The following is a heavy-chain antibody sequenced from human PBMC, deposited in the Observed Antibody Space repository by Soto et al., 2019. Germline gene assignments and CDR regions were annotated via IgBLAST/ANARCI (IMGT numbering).Heavy chain of an antibody. J-gene: IGHJ6*02. V-gene: IGHV1-2*02. CDR1: GYTFTGYY. Sequence: ASVKVSCKASGYTFTGYYIHWVREAPGQGLEWMGWINPQTGGTSYAQKFQGRVTLSRDTSINTAYLELSRLRFDDAAVYFCARERYQVISDGMDVWGQGTAVTVSS. D-gene: IGHD2-2*01. CDR3: ARERYQVISDGMDV. CDR2: INPQTGGT.